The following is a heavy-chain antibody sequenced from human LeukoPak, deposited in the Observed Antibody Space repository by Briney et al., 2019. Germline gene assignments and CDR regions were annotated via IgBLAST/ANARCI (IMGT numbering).Heavy chain of an antibody. V-gene: IGHV2-70*11. CDR1: GFSLRTSGIC. J-gene: IGHJ4*02. D-gene: IGHD5-18*01. Sequence: SGPALVKPTQTLTLTCTFSGFSLRTSGICVNWIRQPPGKALEWLAGIDWDDDKYYSTSLETRLTISKDTSKNQVVLTMTNMDPADTATYYCARILGYNYGSFDYWGQGTPVTVSS. CDR3: ARILGYNYGSFDY. CDR2: IDWDDDK.